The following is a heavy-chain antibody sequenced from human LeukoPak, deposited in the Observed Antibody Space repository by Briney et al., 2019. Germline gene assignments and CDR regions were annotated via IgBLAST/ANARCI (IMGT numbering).Heavy chain of an antibody. CDR3: ARPYSGSFLDAFDI. CDR1: GGSISSYY. CDR2: IYTSGST. J-gene: IGHJ3*02. Sequence: SEILSLTCTVSGGSISSYYWSWIRQPAGKGLEWIGRIYTSGSTNYNPSLKSRVTMSVDTSKNQFSLKLSSVTAADTAVYYCARPYSGSFLDAFDIWGQGTMVTVSS. D-gene: IGHD1-26*01. V-gene: IGHV4-4*07.